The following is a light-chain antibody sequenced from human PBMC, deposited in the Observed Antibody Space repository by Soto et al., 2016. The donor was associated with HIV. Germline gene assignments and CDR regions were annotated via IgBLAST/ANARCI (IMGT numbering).Light chain of an antibody. J-gene: IGKJ4*01. V-gene: IGKV1-5*03. CDR3: QKYNNDVT. CDR1: QSVSVW. CDR2: KTS. Sequence: DIQMTQFPSTLSASIGDRVTITCRASQSVSVWLAWYQQKPGKAPNLLIFKTSTLEVGVPSRFSGSGSGTDFTLTLSSVQPDDVGTYYCQKYNNDVTFGGGTKVEI.